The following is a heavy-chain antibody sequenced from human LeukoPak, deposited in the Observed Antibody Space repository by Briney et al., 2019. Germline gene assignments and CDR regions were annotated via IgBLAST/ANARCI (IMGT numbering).Heavy chain of an antibody. CDR3: ARAGSDYVWGSYRYRDDAFDI. D-gene: IGHD3-16*02. CDR2: INSDGSST. J-gene: IGHJ3*02. V-gene: IGHV3-74*01. Sequence: PGGSLRLSCAASGFTFSSYWMHWVRQAPGKGLVWASRINSDGSSTTYADAVKGRFTISRDNAKNSLYLQMNSLRAEDTAVYYCARAGSDYVWGSYRYRDDAFDIWGQGTMVTVSS. CDR1: GFTFSSYW.